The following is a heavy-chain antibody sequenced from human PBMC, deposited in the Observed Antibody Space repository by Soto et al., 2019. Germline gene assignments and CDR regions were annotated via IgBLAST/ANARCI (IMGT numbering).Heavy chain of an antibody. J-gene: IGHJ4*02. CDR3: ARDLNSLGNDIVVVPAAMGGFDY. D-gene: IGHD2-2*01. V-gene: IGHV1-3*01. Sequence: QVQLVQSGAEVKKPGASVKVSCKASGYTFTSYAMHWVRQAPGQRLEWMGWINAGNGNTKYSQKFQGRVTITRDTSGSTAYMELSRLRSEETAVYYCARDLNSLGNDIVVVPAAMGGFDYWGQGTLVTVSS. CDR2: INAGNGNT. CDR1: GYTFTSYA.